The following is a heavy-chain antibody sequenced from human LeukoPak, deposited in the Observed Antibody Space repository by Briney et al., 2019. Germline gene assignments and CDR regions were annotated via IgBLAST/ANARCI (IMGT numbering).Heavy chain of an antibody. J-gene: IGHJ4*02. D-gene: IGHD3-10*01. V-gene: IGHV3-7*01. CDR3: ARVNYGSGSSFDY. Sequence: PGGSLRLSCAASGFTFSSYWMSWVRQVPGKGLEWVAYINQDGSEKYYVDSVKGRFTISRDNAKNSLYLQMISLRAEDTAVYYCARVNYGSGSSFDYWGQGTLVTVSS. CDR2: INQDGSEK. CDR1: GFTFSSYW.